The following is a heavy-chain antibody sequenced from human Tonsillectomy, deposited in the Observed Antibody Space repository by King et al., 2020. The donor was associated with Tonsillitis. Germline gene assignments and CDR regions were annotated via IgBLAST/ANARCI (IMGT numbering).Heavy chain of an antibody. CDR3: AHTLMYGYSSGCYPPGYYFDS. J-gene: IGHJ4*02. D-gene: IGHD6-19*01. CDR1: GFSLRTSGVG. CDR2: IYRNDDK. V-gene: IGHV2-5*01. Sequence: ITLKESGPTLVKPTQTLTLTCTFSGFSLRTSGVGVGWIRQPPGKALEWLALIYRNDDKSYSPSLKSRLTITKDTSKNQVVLRMTNMNVVDTATYYSAHTLMYGYSSGCYPPGYYFDSWGQGTLVTVSS.